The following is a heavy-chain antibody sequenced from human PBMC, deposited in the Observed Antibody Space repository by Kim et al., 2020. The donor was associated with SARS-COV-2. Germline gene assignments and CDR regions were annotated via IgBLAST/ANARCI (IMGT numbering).Heavy chain of an antibody. J-gene: IGHJ3*01. CDR3: ARGRKPRYGYAFDL. D-gene: IGHD1-26*01. V-gene: IGHV4-4*09. Sequence: SETLSLICSVSGDSIINYYWTWIRQPPGKELEFIGYIYSSGSTTYSPSLKSRVTMSVDTSKNHFSLILNSVTAADTAVYFCARGRKPRYGYAFDLWGQGT. CDR1: GDSIINYY. CDR2: IYSSGST.